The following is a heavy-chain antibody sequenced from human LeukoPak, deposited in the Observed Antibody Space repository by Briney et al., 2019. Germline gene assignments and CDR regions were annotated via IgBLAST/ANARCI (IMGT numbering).Heavy chain of an antibody. D-gene: IGHD1-14*01. Sequence: ASVKVSCKASGYSFTSHYMHWVRQAPGQGLEWMGWINPNSGATNYAQKFQGRVTMTRDTSISTAYMQLSSLRSDDTAVYYCASHRYRTGLYYFYYMDVWGKGTTVTVSS. V-gene: IGHV1-2*02. J-gene: IGHJ6*03. CDR2: INPNSGAT. CDR1: GYSFTSHY. CDR3: ASHRYRTGLYYFYYMDV.